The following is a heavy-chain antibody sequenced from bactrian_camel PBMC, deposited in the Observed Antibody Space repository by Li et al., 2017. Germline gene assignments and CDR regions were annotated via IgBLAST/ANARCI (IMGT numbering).Heavy chain of an antibody. D-gene: IGHD2*01. Sequence: HVQLVESGGALVQPGGSLRLSCAASGFTFSRYPMAWVRQAPGKEREGVAAIDSDGIASYADSVKGRFTVSRDIANNTVYLQMDSLKPEDTAMYYCAGSHLPFGGQWSRAGTYFNWGQGTQVTVS. CDR1: GFTFSRYP. V-gene: IGHV3S9*01. J-gene: IGHJ4*01. CDR3: AGSHLPFGGQWSRAGTYFN. CDR2: IDSDGIA.